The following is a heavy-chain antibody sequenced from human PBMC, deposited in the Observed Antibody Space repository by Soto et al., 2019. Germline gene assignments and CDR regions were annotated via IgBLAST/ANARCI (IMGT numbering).Heavy chain of an antibody. V-gene: IGHV3-23*01. CDR2: IGGDGDDT. CDR1: GFTFIIYS. D-gene: IGHD3-16*01. J-gene: IGHJ3*02. Sequence: WGSXRLSCSSSGFTFIIYSIILFRHAPGKGLEFVSGIGGDGDDTNYADSVNGRFIISRDNSKSTLSPQMDGLRVDDTTVYYCEKDRMNNNYVWDHFDIWGQGTMV. CDR3: EKDRMNNNYVWDHFDI.